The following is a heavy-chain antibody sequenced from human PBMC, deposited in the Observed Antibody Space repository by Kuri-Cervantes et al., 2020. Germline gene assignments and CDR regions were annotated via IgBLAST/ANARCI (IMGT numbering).Heavy chain of an antibody. CDR2: ISAYNGNT. CDR1: GYTFTGYG. Sequence: ASVKVSCKASGYTFTGYGISWVRQAPGQGLEWMGWISAYNGNTNYAQKLQGRVTMTTDTSTSTAYMELRSLRSDDTAVYYCARDSKTGTHRLGYDYWGQGTRVTGSS. V-gene: IGHV1-18*01. D-gene: IGHD1-1*01. CDR3: ARDSKTGTHRLGYDY. J-gene: IGHJ4*02.